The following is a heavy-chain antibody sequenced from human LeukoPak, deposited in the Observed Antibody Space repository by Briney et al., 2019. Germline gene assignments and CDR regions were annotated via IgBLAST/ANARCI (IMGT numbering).Heavy chain of an antibody. CDR3: ARHVWSGYCDRNWFDP. V-gene: IGHV4-4*09. CDR1: GGSISSYY. Sequence: SETLSLTCTVSGGSISSYYWSWIRQPPGKGLEWIGYIYTSGSTNYNPSLKSRVTISVDTSKNQFSLKLSSVTAADTAVYYCARHVWSGYCDRNWFDPWGQGTLVTVSS. J-gene: IGHJ5*02. CDR2: IYTSGST. D-gene: IGHD3-3*01.